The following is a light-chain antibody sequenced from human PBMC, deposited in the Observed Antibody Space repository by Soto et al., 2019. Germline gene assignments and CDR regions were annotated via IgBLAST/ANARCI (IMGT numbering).Light chain of an antibody. CDR2: YDD. Sequence: QSVLTQPPSVSEAPRRRVTISCSGSSSNIGNNAVNWYQQLPGKAPKLLIYYDDLLPSGVSDRFSGSKSGTSASLAISGLQSEDEADYYCAAWDDSLNGLVFGTGTKVTVL. V-gene: IGLV1-36*01. CDR1: SSNIGNNA. CDR3: AAWDDSLNGLV. J-gene: IGLJ1*01.